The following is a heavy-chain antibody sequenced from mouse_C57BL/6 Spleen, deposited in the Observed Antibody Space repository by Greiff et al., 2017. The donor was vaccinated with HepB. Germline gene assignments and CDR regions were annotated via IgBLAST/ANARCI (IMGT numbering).Heavy chain of an antibody. CDR2: ISYSGST. CDR1: GYSITSGYD. J-gene: IGHJ3*01. D-gene: IGHD1-1*01. CDR3: ARDAGSSPAWFAY. V-gene: IGHV3-1*01. Sequence: EVKLVESGPGMVKPSQSLSLTCTVTGYSITSGYDWHWIRHFPGNKLEWMGYISYSGSTNYNPSLNSRISITLDTSKNHIFLKLNSVTTEDTATYYCARDAGSSPAWFAYWGQGTLVTVSA.